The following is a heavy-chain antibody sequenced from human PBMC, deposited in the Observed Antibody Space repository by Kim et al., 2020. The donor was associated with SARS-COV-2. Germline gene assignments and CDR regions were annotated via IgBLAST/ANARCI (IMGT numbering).Heavy chain of an antibody. CDR2: VSFDGTTT. CDR1: GFTYGSLG. D-gene: IGHD3-3*01. J-gene: IGHJ3*02. Sequence: GGSLRLSCEVSGFTYGSLGMNWVRQAPGKGLEWVAKVSFDGTTTLYADSVKGRFTISRDNSKNTLSLQMNALQTEDTAVYYCAKDAHLGSLFWTFDMWGQGTTVIVSS. CDR3: AKDAHLGSLFWTFDM. V-gene: IGHV3-30*18.